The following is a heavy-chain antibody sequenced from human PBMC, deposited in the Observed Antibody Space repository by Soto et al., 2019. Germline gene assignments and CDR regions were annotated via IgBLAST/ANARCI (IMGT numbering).Heavy chain of an antibody. V-gene: IGHV3-30-3*01. Sequence: PGGSLRLSCAASGFTFSSYAMHWVRQAPGKGLEWVAVISYDGGNKYYADSVKGRFTISRDNSKNTLYLQMNSLRAEDTAVYYCARDRRIAAAWVSYYFDYWGQGTLVTVSS. CDR2: ISYDGGNK. CDR1: GFTFSSYA. J-gene: IGHJ4*02. D-gene: IGHD6-13*01. CDR3: ARDRRIAAAWVSYYFDY.